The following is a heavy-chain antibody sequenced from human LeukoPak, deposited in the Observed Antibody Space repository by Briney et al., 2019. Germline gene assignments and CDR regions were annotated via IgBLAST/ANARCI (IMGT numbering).Heavy chain of an antibody. CDR2: IGAYNGNT. D-gene: IGHD5-18*01. V-gene: IGHV1-18*01. CDR1: GYTFTSYG. CDR3: ARDRGYSYGYRYYFDY. Sequence: ASVKVSCKASGYTFTSYGISWVRQAPGQGLEWMGWIGAYNGNTNYAQKLQGRVTMTTDTSTSTAHMELRSLRSDDTAVYYCARDRGYSYGYRYYFDYWGQGTLVTVSS. J-gene: IGHJ4*02.